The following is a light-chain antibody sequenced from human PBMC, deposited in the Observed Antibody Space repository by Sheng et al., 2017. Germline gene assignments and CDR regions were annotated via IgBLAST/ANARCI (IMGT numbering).Light chain of an antibody. V-gene: IGKV3-15*01. CDR3: QQYNNWPRLT. CDR2: GAS. J-gene: IGKJ4*01. CDR1: QTVSSN. Sequence: EIVLTQSPATLSLSPGDGATLSCRASQTVSSNLAWYQQKPGQAPRLLIYGASTRATDVPARFTGSWSGTEFTLTINSLQSEDFAVYYCQQYNNWPRLTFGGGSKVEI.